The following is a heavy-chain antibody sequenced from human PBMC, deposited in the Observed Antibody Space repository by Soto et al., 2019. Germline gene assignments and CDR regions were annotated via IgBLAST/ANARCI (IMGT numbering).Heavy chain of an antibody. D-gene: IGHD3-16*02. CDR1: GFPFNTHG. CDR3: AKTATYDYVWGDYRYFFDH. J-gene: IGHJ4*02. Sequence: PGGSLRLSCGASGFPFNTHGMARVRQAPGKGLEWVSGISGGGDRTQYADGVKGRFTISRDNSKNTVDLQMTSLRAEDTATYYCAKTATYDYVWGDYRYFFDHWGQGTVVTVSS. V-gene: IGHV3-23*01. CDR2: ISGGGDRT.